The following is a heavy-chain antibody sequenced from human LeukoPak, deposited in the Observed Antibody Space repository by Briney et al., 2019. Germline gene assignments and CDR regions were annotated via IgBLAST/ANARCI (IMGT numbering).Heavy chain of an antibody. CDR3: ARDLKAAAKNYYYYYGMDV. Sequence: GGSLRLSCVASRITFRHHAMNWVRQAPGKGLEWVSSISSSSSYIYYADSVKGRFTISRDNAKNSLYLQMNSLRAEDTAVYYCARDLKAAAKNYYYYYGMDVWGQGTTVTVSS. D-gene: IGHD6-13*01. V-gene: IGHV3-21*01. J-gene: IGHJ6*02. CDR2: ISSSSSYI. CDR1: RITFRHHA.